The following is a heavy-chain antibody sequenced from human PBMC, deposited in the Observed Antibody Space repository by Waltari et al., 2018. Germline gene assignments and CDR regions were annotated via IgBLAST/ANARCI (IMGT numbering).Heavy chain of an antibody. V-gene: IGHV4-34*01. CDR3: ARLGRSGYGPTLG. D-gene: IGHD5-18*01. Sequence: QVQLQQWGAGLLKPSETLSLTCAVYGGSFSGYYGSWIRQPPGKGLEGIGEINHSGSTNYNPSLKSRVTISVDTSKNQFSLKLSSVTAADTAVYYCARLGRSGYGPTLGWGQGTLVTVSS. CDR1: GGSFSGYY. CDR2: INHSGST. J-gene: IGHJ4*02.